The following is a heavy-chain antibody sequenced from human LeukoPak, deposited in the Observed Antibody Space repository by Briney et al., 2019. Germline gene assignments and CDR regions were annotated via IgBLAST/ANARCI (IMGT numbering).Heavy chain of an antibody. Sequence: PGGSLRLSCAASGFTFDDYAMHWVRQAPGKGLEWVSGISWNSGSIGYADSVKGRFTISRDNAKNSLYLQMNSLRAEDTAVYYCAKDRSITIFGVVIHFDYWGQGTLVTISS. D-gene: IGHD3-3*01. CDR1: GFTFDDYA. CDR2: ISWNSGSI. J-gene: IGHJ4*02. V-gene: IGHV3-9*01. CDR3: AKDRSITIFGVVIHFDY.